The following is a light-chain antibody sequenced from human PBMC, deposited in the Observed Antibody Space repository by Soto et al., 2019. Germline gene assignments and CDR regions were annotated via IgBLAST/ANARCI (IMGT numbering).Light chain of an antibody. V-gene: IGKV1-5*03. CDR3: QEYKSYST. CDR1: QSISSW. J-gene: IGKJ2*01. Sequence: DIQMTQSPSTLSASVGDRVTITCRASQSISSWWAWYQQKPGKAPKLLIYKASSLESGVPSRFSGSGSGTEFTLTISSLQPDDFATYYCQEYKSYSTFGQGTKLEIK. CDR2: KAS.